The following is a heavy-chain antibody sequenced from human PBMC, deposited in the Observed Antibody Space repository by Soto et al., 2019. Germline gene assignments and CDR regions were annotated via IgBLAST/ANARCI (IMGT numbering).Heavy chain of an antibody. Sequence: PGGSLRLSCAASGFTFSTYEMNWVRQAPGKGLEWLSYISSGGSIIHYADSVKGRFTISRDNAKNSLYLQMNSLRAEDAAVYYCARDPRTTMVAYFDPWGHGSLVTVSS. J-gene: IGHJ4*01. D-gene: IGHD2-15*01. CDR3: ARDPRTTMVAYFDP. CDR1: GFTFSTYE. V-gene: IGHV3-48*03. CDR2: ISSGGSII.